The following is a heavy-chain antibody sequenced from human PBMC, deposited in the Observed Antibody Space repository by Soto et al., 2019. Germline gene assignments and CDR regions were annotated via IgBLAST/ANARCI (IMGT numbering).Heavy chain of an antibody. CDR2: ISGGGGST. J-gene: IGHJ4*02. CDR3: ANRNDYGSGSYFPFDH. Sequence: EVQLLESGGGLVQPGGSLRLSCAASRFTFSSYGMSWVRQAPGKGLEWISSISGGGGSTYYADSVKGRFTISRDNSKNTLYLQVSSLRAEDTAVYYCANRNDYGSGSYFPFDHWGQGTLVTVSS. D-gene: IGHD3-10*01. CDR1: RFTFSSYG. V-gene: IGHV3-23*01.